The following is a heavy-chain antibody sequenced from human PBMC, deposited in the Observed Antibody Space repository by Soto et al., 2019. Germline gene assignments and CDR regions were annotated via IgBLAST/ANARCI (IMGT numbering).Heavy chain of an antibody. J-gene: IGHJ6*02. CDR1: GGTFSSYA. V-gene: IGHV1-69*13. CDR3: ARKGNCSGGSCYPYYYYGMDV. Sequence: SVKVSCKASGGTFSSYAISWVRQAPGQGLEWMGGIIPIFGTANYAQKFQGRVTITADESTSTAYMELSSLRSEDTAVYYCARKGNCSGGSCYPYYYYGMDVWGQGTTVTVSS. D-gene: IGHD2-15*01. CDR2: IIPIFGTA.